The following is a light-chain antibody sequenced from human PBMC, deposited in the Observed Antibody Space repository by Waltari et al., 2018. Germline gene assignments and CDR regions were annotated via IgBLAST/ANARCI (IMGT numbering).Light chain of an antibody. J-gene: IGLJ3*02. CDR3: AAWDDSLNGNWV. V-gene: IGLV1-36*01. CDR1: SSHIGNNA. Sequence: QSVLTQPPSVSEAPRPRVTIPCSGRSSHIGNNAVNWYQQLPGKAPKLLIYYDDLLPSGVSDRFSGSKSGTSASLAISGLQSEDEADYYCAAWDDSLNGNWVFGGGTKLTVL. CDR2: YDD.